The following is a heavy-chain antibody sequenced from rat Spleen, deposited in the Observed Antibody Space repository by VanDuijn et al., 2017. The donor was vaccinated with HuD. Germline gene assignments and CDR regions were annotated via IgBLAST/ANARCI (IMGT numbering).Heavy chain of an antibody. V-gene: IGHV2-43*01. J-gene: IGHJ2*01. CDR1: GFSLNRYH. CDR2: IWGDGST. Sequence: QVQLKESGPGLVQPSQTLSLTCTVSGFSLNRYHVSWVRQPPRKGLEWMGVIWGDGSTAYNSALKSRLSISRDTSKSQVFLKMNSLQTEDTATYYCARLAGYWGQGVMVTVSS. CDR3: ARLAGY.